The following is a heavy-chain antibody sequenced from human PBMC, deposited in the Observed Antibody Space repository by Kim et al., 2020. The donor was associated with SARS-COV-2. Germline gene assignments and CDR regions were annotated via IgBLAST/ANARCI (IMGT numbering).Heavy chain of an antibody. J-gene: IGHJ5*02. D-gene: IGHD6-13*01. Sequence: SETLSLTCTVSGGSISSSSYYWGWIRQPPGKGLEWIGSIYYSGSTYYNPSLKSRVTISVDTSKNQFSLKLSSVTAADTAVYYCARHSIVNWAAANNWFDPWGQGTLVTVSS. CDR2: IYYSGST. CDR3: ARHSIVNWAAANNWFDP. CDR1: GGSISSSSYY. V-gene: IGHV4-39*01.